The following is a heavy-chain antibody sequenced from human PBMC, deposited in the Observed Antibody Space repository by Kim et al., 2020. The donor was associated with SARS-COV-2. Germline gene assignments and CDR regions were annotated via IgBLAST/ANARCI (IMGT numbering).Heavy chain of an antibody. J-gene: IGHJ5*02. D-gene: IGHD1-1*01. CDR2: IYYSGST. CDR1: GGSISSYY. Sequence: SETLSLTCTVSGGSISSYYWSWIRQPPGKGLEWIGYIYYSGSTNYNPSLKSRVTISVDTSKNQFSLKLSSVTAADTAVYYCARHHSNWTGTFDPWGQGTL. CDR3: ARHHSNWTGTFDP. V-gene: IGHV4-59*08.